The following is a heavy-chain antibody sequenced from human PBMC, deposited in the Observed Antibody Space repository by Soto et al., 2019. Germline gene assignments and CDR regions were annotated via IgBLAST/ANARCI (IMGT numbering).Heavy chain of an antibody. CDR3: TTSCSGLSPDLVAARSCYGYFDY. J-gene: IGHJ4*02. D-gene: IGHD6-6*01. CDR1: GFSLTTTGMC. CDR2: IDWGDDK. Sequence: SCTSVVRPTETLALTCTFSGFSLTTTGMCVSWIRQPPGKALEWLALIDWGDDKYYSTSLKTRLNISKDTSKNQVVLTMTNMDSLDTSTWYRTTSCSGLSPDLVAARSCYGYFDYSGQ. V-gene: IGHV2-70*01.